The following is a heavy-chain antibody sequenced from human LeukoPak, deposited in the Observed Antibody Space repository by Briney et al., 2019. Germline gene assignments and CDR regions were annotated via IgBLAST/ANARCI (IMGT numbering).Heavy chain of an antibody. CDR2: IYYSGST. CDR1: GGSISSGDYY. J-gene: IGHJ4*02. D-gene: IGHD3-10*01. CDR3: ASSITMVRGVIDY. V-gene: IGHV4-30-4*01. Sequence: SETLSLTCTVSGGSISSGDYYWSWIRQPPGKGLEWIGYIYYSGSTYYNPSLKSRVTISVDTSKNQFSLKLSSVTAADTAVYYCASSITMVRGVIDYWGQGTLVTVSS.